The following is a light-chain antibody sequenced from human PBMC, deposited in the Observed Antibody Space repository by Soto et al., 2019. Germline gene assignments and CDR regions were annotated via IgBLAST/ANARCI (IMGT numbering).Light chain of an antibody. CDR1: SSDVGGYNY. CDR2: DVS. Sequence: QSALTQPASVSGSPGQSITISCNGSSSDVGGYNYVSWYQQHPGKAPKLMIYDVSSRPSGVSNRFSGSKSGNTASLTISGLQAEDEADYFCSSYTSSGTYVFGTGTKVTVL. V-gene: IGLV2-14*03. J-gene: IGLJ1*01. CDR3: SSYTSSGTYV.